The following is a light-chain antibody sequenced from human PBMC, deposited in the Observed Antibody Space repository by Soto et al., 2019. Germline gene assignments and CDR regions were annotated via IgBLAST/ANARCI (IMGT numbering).Light chain of an antibody. CDR3: QQRCNSLWT. J-gene: IGKJ1*01. V-gene: IGKV3-11*01. CDR1: QSVSRY. CDR2: DAS. Sequence: EIVLTQSPATLSLSPGDRATLSCRASQSVSRYLAWYQQKPGQAPRLLIYDASYRATGIPTRFSGSGSGTDFTLSFTSPDPEDFSVYYCQQRCNSLWTFGQGTKVEIK.